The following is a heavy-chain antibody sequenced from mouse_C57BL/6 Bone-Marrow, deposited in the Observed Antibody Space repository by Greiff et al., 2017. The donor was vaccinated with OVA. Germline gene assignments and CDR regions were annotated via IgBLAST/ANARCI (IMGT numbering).Heavy chain of an antibody. Sequence: EVKVVESGGGLVQPGDSLSLSCAASGFTFTNYYMSWVRQPPGKALEWLAFIRNKPNGSTTEYSASVKGRFTISRANSQSILYLQMNALRAEDRATYYCARYKGRVAVDYFDYWGQGTALTVSS. CDR3: ARYKGRVAVDYFDY. D-gene: IGHD1-1*01. CDR2: IRNKPNGSTT. J-gene: IGHJ2*01. V-gene: IGHV7-3*01. CDR1: GFTFTNYY.